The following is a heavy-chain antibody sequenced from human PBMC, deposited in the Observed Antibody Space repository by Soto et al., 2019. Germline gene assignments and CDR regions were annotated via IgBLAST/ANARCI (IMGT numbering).Heavy chain of an antibody. CDR2: IKQDGSEK. D-gene: IGHD2-15*01. V-gene: IGHV3-7*01. CDR1: GFTFSSYW. CDR3: ASDGGVVGRRGAFDI. Sequence: EVQLVESGGGLVQPGGSLRLSCAASGFTFSSYWMSWVRQAPGKGLEWVANIKQDGSEKYYVDSVKGRFTISRDNAKNSLYLQMNSLRAEDTAVYYCASDGGVVGRRGAFDIWGQGTMVTVSS. J-gene: IGHJ3*02.